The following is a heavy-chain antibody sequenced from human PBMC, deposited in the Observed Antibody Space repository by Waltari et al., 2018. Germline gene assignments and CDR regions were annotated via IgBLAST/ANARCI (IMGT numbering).Heavy chain of an antibody. J-gene: IGHJ5*02. Sequence: EVQLVASGGGLVQTGGSLRLSCVCSTFNFANSEMNLVRRAPGKGLQWIAFISSDGNTRQYTDSVKGRFTISRDNANKSLYLQMNNLRSDDTALYYCATMVVVEVENWFDPWGQGIQVTVAS. D-gene: IGHD2-2*01. V-gene: IGHV3-48*03. CDR1: TFNFANSE. CDR2: ISSDGNTR. CDR3: ATMVVVEVENWFDP.